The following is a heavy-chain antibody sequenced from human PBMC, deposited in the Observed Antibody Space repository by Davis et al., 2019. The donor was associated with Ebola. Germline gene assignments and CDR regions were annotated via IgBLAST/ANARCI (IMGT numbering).Heavy chain of an antibody. Sequence: SETLSLTCAGYGGSFSDYYWTWIRQPPGKGLEWIGEINHSGSTKYSPSLNSRVTISVDTSKNQFSLKLSSVTAADTAVYYCARDSPIGAGYGSLYWGQGTLVTVSS. J-gene: IGHJ4*02. V-gene: IGHV4-34*01. CDR3: ARDSPIGAGYGSLY. D-gene: IGHD3-10*01. CDR2: INHSGST. CDR1: GGSFSDYY.